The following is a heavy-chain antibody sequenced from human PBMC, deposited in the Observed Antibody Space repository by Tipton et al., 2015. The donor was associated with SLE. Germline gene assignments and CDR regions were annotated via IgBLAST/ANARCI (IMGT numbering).Heavy chain of an antibody. CDR1: GGSISSYF. V-gene: IGHV4-59*12. D-gene: IGHD3-3*01. CDR2: IFYTGST. J-gene: IGHJ4*02. Sequence: TLSLTCTVSGGSISSYFWTWIRQPPGKGPEWIGHIFYTGSTNYNPSLKSRVTISVDTSKNQFSLKLSSVTAADTAVYYCARSPRGGGYYPYYFDYWGQGTLVTVSS. CDR3: ARSPRGGGYYPYYFDY.